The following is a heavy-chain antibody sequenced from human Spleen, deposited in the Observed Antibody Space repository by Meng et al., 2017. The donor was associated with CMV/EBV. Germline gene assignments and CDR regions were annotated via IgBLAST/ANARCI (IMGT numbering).Heavy chain of an antibody. D-gene: IGHD2-2*01. V-gene: IGHV3-30*04. Sequence: FTFCTFYAMPWVPQAPGKGLDWVAVISYDGSNRYYADSVKGRFTSSRDNSQNTLYLHINSLRAEDTAVYYCARGPYGPVPAAMEIDYWGQGTLVTVSS. CDR2: ISYDGSNR. CDR3: ARGPYGPVPAAMEIDY. CDR1: FTFCTFYA. J-gene: IGHJ4*02.